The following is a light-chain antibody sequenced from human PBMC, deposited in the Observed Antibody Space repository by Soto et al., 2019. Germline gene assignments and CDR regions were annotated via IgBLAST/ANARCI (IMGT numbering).Light chain of an antibody. V-gene: IGLV2-23*01. CDR3: SSYADSSTLV. Sequence: QSALTQPASVSGSPGQSITISCTGTSSDVGSYNLVSWYQQHAGKAPKLMIYEGSKRPSGVSNRFSGSKSGNTASLTNSGLQAEDEADYYCSSYADSSTLVFGAGTQLTVL. J-gene: IGLJ2*01. CDR2: EGS. CDR1: SSDVGSYNL.